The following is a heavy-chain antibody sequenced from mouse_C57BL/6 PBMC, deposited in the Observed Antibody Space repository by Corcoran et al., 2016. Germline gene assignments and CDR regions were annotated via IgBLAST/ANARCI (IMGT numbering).Heavy chain of an antibody. CDR1: GYTFTDYN. Sequence: EVQLQQSGPELVKPGASVKIPCKASGYTFTDYNMDWVKQSHGKSLEWIGDINPNNGGTIYNQKFKGKATLTVDKSSSTAYMELRSLTSEDTAVYYCAANAQALAYWGQGTLVTVSA. V-gene: IGHV1-18*01. D-gene: IGHD3-2*02. J-gene: IGHJ3*01. CDR3: AANAQALAY. CDR2: INPNNGGT.